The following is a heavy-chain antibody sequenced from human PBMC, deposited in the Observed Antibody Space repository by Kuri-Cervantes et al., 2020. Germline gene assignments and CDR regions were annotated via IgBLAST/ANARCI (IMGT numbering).Heavy chain of an antibody. D-gene: IGHD6-13*01. CDR3: ARETVIAALDY. CDR2: IIPIFGTA. Sequence: SVKVSCKASGYTFTSYYMHWVRQAPGQGLEWMGGIIPIFGTANYAQKFQGRVTITADKSTSTAYMELSSLRSEDTAVYYCARETVIAALDYWGQGTLVTVSS. CDR1: GYTFTSYY. V-gene: IGHV1-69*06. J-gene: IGHJ4*02.